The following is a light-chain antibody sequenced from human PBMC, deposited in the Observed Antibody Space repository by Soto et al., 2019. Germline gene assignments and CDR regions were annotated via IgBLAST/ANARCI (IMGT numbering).Light chain of an antibody. J-gene: IGLJ1*01. CDR1: SNDVGGYNY. Sequence: QSALTQPASVSGSPGQSITISCTGTSNDVGGYNYVSWYQQHPGKAPKLLIYGVIDRPSGVSNRFSGSKSGNAASLTVSGLQAEDEGDYYCSSYAGSNYPYVFGTGTKLTVL. CDR3: SSYAGSNYPYV. V-gene: IGLV2-14*03. CDR2: GVI.